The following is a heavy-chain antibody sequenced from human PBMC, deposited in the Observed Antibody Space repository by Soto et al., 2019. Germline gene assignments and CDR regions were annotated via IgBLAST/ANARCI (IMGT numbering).Heavy chain of an antibody. CDR1: GFSFGGYA. Sequence: EVQLLESGGGLVQPGGSLRLSCAASGFSFGGYAMSWVRQAPGKGLEWVSSVSGSGNTPFYADSVRGRFTISRDNSDNTVYLQMNSLTTEDTAVYYCAKGSRGYTNYDFEYWGHGSLVAVSS. V-gene: IGHV3-23*01. CDR2: VSGSGNTP. J-gene: IGHJ4*01. CDR3: AKGSRGYTNYDFEY. D-gene: IGHD4-4*01.